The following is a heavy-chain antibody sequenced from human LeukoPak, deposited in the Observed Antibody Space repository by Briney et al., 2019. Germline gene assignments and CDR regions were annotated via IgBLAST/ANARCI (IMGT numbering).Heavy chain of an antibody. D-gene: IGHD2/OR15-2a*01. CDR3: ARHSMTTNQDFDY. J-gene: IGHJ4*02. V-gene: IGHV4-4*09. Sequence: SETLSLSCTVSGGSNNSYYWSWIRQPPGKGLEWIGYTHPSGNTNYSPSLKSRVTISADTSKNQFSLKLSSVTAADTAVYYCARHSMTTNQDFDYWGQGTLVTVSS. CDR1: GGSNNSYY. CDR2: THPSGNT.